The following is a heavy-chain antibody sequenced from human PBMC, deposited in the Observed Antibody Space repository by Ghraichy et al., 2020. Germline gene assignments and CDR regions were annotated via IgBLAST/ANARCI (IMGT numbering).Heavy chain of an antibody. Sequence: GGSLRLSCAASGFTFSSYAMSWVRQAPGKGLEWVSAISGSGGSTYYADSVKGRFTISRDNSKNTLYLQMNSLRAEDTAVYYCARDLSRFNYYYYYGMDVWGQGTTVTVSS. CDR2: ISGSGGST. V-gene: IGHV3-23*01. J-gene: IGHJ6*02. D-gene: IGHD3/OR15-3a*01. CDR3: ARDLSRFNYYYYYGMDV. CDR1: GFTFSSYA.